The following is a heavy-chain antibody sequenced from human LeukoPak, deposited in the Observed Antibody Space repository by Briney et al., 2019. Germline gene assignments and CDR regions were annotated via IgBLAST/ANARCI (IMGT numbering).Heavy chain of an antibody. V-gene: IGHV3-74*01. CDR2: INTDGSSA. D-gene: IGHD3-22*01. CDR1: GFTFSSYA. J-gene: IGHJ4*02. CDR3: ARGRGIYYDSSGYYYLDY. Sequence: GGSLRLSCAASGFTFSSYAMSWVRQAPGKGRVWVSRINTDGSSASYADSVKGRFTISRDNAKNTLYLQMNSLRADEDTAVYYCARGRGIYYDSSGYYYLDYWGQGTLVTVSS.